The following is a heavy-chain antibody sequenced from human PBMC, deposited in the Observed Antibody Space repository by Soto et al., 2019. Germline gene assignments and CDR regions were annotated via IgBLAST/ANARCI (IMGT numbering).Heavy chain of an antibody. D-gene: IGHD6-13*01. Sequence: PGGSLRLSCAASGFTFSSYAMSWVRQAPGKGLEWVSAISGSGGSTYYADSVKGRFTISRDNSKNTLYLQMNSLRAEDTAVYYCAKDRSSSWRTYYYYYYGMDVWGQGTTVTVSS. CDR1: GFTFSSYA. CDR2: ISGSGGST. J-gene: IGHJ6*02. V-gene: IGHV3-23*01. CDR3: AKDRSSSWRTYYYYYYGMDV.